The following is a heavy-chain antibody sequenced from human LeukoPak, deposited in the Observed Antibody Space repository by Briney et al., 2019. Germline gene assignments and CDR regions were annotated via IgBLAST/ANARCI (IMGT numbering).Heavy chain of an antibody. D-gene: IGHD4-17*01. CDR1: GGSISSSSYY. V-gene: IGHV4-39*07. J-gene: IGHJ4*02. Sequence: SETLSLTCTVSGGSISSSSYYWGWIRQPPGKGLEWIGSIYYSGSTYYNPSLKSRVTISVDTSKNQFSLKLSSVTAADTAVYYCARDLGDQSYGDYGNWGQGTLVTVSS. CDR2: IYYSGST. CDR3: ARDLGDQSYGDYGN.